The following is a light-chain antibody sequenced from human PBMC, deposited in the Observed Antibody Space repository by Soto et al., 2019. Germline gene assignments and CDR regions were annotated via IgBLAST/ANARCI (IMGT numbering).Light chain of an antibody. CDR3: QQYNGWPRT. Sequence: EIVMTQSPATLSVSPGQRATLSCRASQSVSRNFAWYQQKPGQAPRLLIYGASTRATGIPARFSGSGFETDFTLTISSLQSEDFAVYFCQQYNGWPRTLGQGTKVDIK. CDR2: GAS. V-gene: IGKV3-15*01. J-gene: IGKJ1*01. CDR1: QSVSRN.